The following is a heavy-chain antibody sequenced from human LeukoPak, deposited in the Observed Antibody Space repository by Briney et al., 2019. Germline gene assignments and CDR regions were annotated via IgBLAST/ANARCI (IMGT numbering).Heavy chain of an antibody. Sequence: SETLSLTCTVSGGSISSYYWSWIRQPPGEGLEWIGYIYYSGSTNYNPSLKSRVTISVDTSKNQFSLKLSSVTAADTAVYYCARGVADRDDAFDIWGQGTMVTVSS. D-gene: IGHD2-15*01. CDR2: IYYSGST. CDR1: GGSISSYY. J-gene: IGHJ3*02. V-gene: IGHV4-59*01. CDR3: ARGVADRDDAFDI.